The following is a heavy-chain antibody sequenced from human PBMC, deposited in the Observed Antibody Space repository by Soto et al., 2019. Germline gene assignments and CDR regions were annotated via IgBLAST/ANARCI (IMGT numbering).Heavy chain of an antibody. CDR2: IRSKAKSYRT. CDR3: ARGGTEHLTHYFIDY. D-gene: IGHD3-10*01. CDR1: GFTLSDYY. Sequence: EVQLVESGGGLVQPGGSLRVSCVVSGFTLSDYYMDWVRQAPGKGLEWIGRIRSKAKSYRTEYAASVQGRFTISGQDSINTLLMQMNSTETDDTAVYYCARGGTEHLTHYFIDYWGQGTLVTVSS. V-gene: IGHV3-72*01. J-gene: IGHJ4*02.